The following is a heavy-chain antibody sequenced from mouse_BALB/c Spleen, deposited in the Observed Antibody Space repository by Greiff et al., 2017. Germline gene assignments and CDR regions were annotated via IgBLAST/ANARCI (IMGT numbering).Heavy chain of an antibody. CDR3: ARYGLRSMDY. V-gene: IGHV1-87*01. D-gene: IGHD2-4*01. CDR1: GYTFTSYW. Sequence: VQLQQSGAELARPGASVKLSCKASGYTFTSYWIQWVKQRPGQGLEWIGAIYPGDGDTRYTQKFKGKATLTADKSSSTAYMQLSSLASEDSAVYYCARYGLRSMDYWGQGTSVTVSS. J-gene: IGHJ4*01. CDR2: IYPGDGDT.